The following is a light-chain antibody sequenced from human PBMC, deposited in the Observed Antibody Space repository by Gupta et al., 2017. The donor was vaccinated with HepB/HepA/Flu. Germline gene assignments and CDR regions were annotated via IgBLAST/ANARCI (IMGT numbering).Light chain of an antibody. CDR1: SSDVGGYNY. J-gene: IGLJ2*01. Sequence: QSALTQPASVSGSPGQSITISCTGTSSDVGGYNYVSWYQQNPGKAPKLMIYDVSNRPSGVSNRFSGSKSGKTASLTISGLQAEDEADYYCSSYTSSNTVIFGGGTKLTGL. CDR2: DVS. V-gene: IGLV2-14*03. CDR3: SSYTSSNTVI.